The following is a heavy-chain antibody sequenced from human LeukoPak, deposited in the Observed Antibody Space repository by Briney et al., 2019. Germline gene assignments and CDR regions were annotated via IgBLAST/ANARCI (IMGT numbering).Heavy chain of an antibody. D-gene: IGHD5-18*01. J-gene: IGHJ4*02. V-gene: IGHV1-2*02. CDR1: GYTFTGYY. CDR3: AREPDTAMAYFDY. CDR2: INPNSGGT. Sequence: ASVKVSCKASGYTFTGYYMHWVRQAPGQGLEWMGWINPNSGGTNYAPKFQGRVTMTRDASISTAYMELSRLRSDDTAVYYCAREPDTAMAYFDYWGQGTLVTLSS.